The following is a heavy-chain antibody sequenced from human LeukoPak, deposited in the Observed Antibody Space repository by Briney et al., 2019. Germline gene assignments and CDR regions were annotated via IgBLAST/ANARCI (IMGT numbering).Heavy chain of an antibody. Sequence: ASVKVSCKASGYTFTCYYMHWVRQAPGQGLEWRGWINPNSGGTNYAQKFQGRVTMTRDTSISTAYMELSRLRSDDTAVYYCARLWFGDGDAFDIWGQGTMVTVSS. V-gene: IGHV1-2*02. CDR2: INPNSGGT. CDR1: GYTFTCYY. D-gene: IGHD3-10*01. J-gene: IGHJ3*02. CDR3: ARLWFGDGDAFDI.